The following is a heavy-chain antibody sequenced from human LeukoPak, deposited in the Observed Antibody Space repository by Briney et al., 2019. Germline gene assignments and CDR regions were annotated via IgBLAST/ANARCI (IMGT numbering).Heavy chain of an antibody. J-gene: IGHJ4*02. CDR2: ISAYNGNT. Sequence: ASVKVSCKASGGTFSSYGISWVRQAPGQGLEWMGWISAYNGNTNYAQKLQGRVTMTTDTSTSTAYMELRSLRSDDTAVYYCARGGYSYGYMGYSDYWGQGTLVTVSS. V-gene: IGHV1-18*01. CDR1: GGTFSSYG. CDR3: ARGGYSYGYMGYSDY. D-gene: IGHD5-18*01.